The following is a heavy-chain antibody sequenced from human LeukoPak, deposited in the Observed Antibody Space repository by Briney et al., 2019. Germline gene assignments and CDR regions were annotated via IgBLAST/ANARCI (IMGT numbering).Heavy chain of an antibody. CDR2: ISSSSSYI. V-gene: IGHV3-21*01. CDR3: AREGLVTPHNWFDP. J-gene: IGHJ5*02. D-gene: IGHD3-3*01. Sequence: PGGSLRLSCAASGFTFSSYSMNWVRQAPGKGLEWVSSISSSSSYIYYADSVKGRFTISRDNAKNSLYLQMNSLRAEDTAVYYCAREGLVTPHNWFDPWGQGTLVTVSS. CDR1: GFTFSSYS.